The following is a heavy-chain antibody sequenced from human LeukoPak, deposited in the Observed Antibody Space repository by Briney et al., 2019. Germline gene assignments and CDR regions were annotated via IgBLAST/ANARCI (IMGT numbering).Heavy chain of an antibody. CDR1: GGSISSGSYY. CDR3: ARDLRTQLGTFDL. D-gene: IGHD2-2*01. Sequence: SETLSLTCTVSGGSISSGSYYWSWIRQPAGKGLEWIGRIYTSGSTNYNPSLKSRVTISVDTSKNQFSLKLSSVTAADTAVYYCARDLRTQLGTFDLWGRGTLVTVSS. J-gene: IGHJ2*01. V-gene: IGHV4-61*02. CDR2: IYTSGST.